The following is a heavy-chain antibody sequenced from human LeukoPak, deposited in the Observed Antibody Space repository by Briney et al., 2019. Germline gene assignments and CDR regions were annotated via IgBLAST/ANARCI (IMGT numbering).Heavy chain of an antibody. CDR1: GYSFTSYW. CDR2: IYPGDSDT. J-gene: IGHJ3*02. CDR3: ARRGKMVRGALNAFDI. D-gene: IGHD3-10*01. V-gene: IGHV5-51*01. Sequence: GESLKISCKGSGYSFTSYWIGWVRQMPGKGLEWMGIIYPGDSDTRYSPSFQGQVTISADKSISTAYLQWNSLKASDTAVYYCARRGKMVRGALNAFDIWGQGTMVTVSS.